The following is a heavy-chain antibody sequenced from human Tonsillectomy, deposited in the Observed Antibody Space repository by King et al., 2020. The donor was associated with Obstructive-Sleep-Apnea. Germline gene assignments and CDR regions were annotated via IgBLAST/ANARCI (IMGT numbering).Heavy chain of an antibody. D-gene: IGHD5-18*01. CDR1: GFSLSTSGVG. CDR2: IYWNDDK. V-gene: IGHV2-5*01. CDR3: AHSLTWIQLCPHYFAY. Sequence: TLKESGPTLVKPTQTLTLTCTFSGFSLSTSGVGVGWIRQPPGKALEWLAPIYWNDDKRYSPSLKSRLTITKDTSKNQVVLTMTNMDPVDTATYYCAHSLTWIQLCPHYFAYWGQGTLATVSS. J-gene: IGHJ4*02.